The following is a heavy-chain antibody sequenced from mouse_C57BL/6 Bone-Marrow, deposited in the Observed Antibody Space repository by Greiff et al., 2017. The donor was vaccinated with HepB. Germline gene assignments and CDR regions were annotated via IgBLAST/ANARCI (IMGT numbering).Heavy chain of an antibody. CDR2: ISSGGDYI. D-gene: IGHD2-3*01. Sequence: EVKVVESGEGLVKPGGSLKLSCAASGFTFSSYAMSWVRQTPEKRLEWVAYISSGGDYIYYADTVKGRFTISRDNARNTLYLQMSSLKSEDTAMYYCTRDRGLLRPYYFDYWGQGTTLTVSS. CDR1: GFTFSSYA. CDR3: TRDRGLLRPYYFDY. J-gene: IGHJ2*01. V-gene: IGHV5-9-1*02.